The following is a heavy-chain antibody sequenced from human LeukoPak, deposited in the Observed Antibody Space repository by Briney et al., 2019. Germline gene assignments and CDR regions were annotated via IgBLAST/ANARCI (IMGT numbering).Heavy chain of an antibody. V-gene: IGHV4-59*08. CDR3: AGHVGLGDALDL. J-gene: IGHJ3*01. D-gene: IGHD3-16*01. CDR2: INYSGST. Sequence: SETLSLTCTVSGGSLSSYYWSWTRQPPGKGLEWIGNINYSGSTNYNPSLTSRVTISVSTSKNQFSLKLSSVTAADTAVYYLAGHVGLGDALDLWRQGTMPTVSS. CDR1: GGSLSSYY.